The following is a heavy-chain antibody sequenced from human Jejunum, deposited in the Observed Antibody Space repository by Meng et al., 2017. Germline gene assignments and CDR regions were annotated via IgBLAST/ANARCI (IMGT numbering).Heavy chain of an antibody. V-gene: IGHV3-15*01. D-gene: IGHD2-21*02. J-gene: IGHJ4*02. Sequence: VHLGGFGGGVVQPGRSPRLSLEDSGFSLSNVGMNWVRQAPGKGLEWVGRIKTKREGGTTNDAALAKGRFTISRDDSKTTLYLQMNSLKTEDTAVYYCTTRVVTTNDYWGQGTLVTVSS. CDR2: IKTKREGGTT. CDR1: GFSLSNVG. CDR3: TTRVVTTNDY.